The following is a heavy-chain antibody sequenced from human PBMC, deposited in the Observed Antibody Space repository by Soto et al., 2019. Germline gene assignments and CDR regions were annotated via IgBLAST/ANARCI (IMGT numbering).Heavy chain of an antibody. J-gene: IGHJ4*02. CDR2: VLQTASST. D-gene: IGHD4-17*01. Sequence: PGGSLRLSCAASGFTFSTYTMSWVRQAPGKGLEWVSAVLQTASSTYYADSVKGRFTISRGNSKNTLYLQMNNLRAEDTAVYYCAKDFTPDGYWDFDYWGQGTLVTVSS. CDR3: AKDFTPDGYWDFDY. CDR1: GFTFSTYT. V-gene: IGHV3-23*01.